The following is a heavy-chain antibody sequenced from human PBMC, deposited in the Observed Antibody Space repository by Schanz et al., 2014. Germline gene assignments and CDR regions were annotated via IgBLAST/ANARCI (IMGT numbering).Heavy chain of an antibody. CDR3: ASGVHVSSLQKGLQF. CDR2: IATSSSTR. Sequence: EVQLLESGGGLVQPGRSLRLSCGGSGFDFNSYSMNWVRQVPGKGLEWLSYIATSSSTRHYADSVKGRVTISRDNAKNSVSLQMRRLRVEDTAVYYCASGVHVSSLQKGLQFWGRGTLVIVSS. J-gene: IGHJ1*01. V-gene: IGHV3-48*01. CDR1: GFDFNSYS. D-gene: IGHD3-10*01.